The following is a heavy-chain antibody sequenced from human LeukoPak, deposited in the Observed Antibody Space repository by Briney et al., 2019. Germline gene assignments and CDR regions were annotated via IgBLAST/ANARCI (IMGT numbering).Heavy chain of an antibody. CDR3: ARGAPAHYYDSSGYYGY. CDR2: INPNSGGT. Sequence: ASVKVSCKASGYTFTGYYMHWVRQAPGQGLEWMGWINPNSGGTNYAQKFQGRVTMTRDTSISTAYMELSRLRSDDTAVYYCARGAPAHYYDSSGYYGYWGQGTLVTVSS. D-gene: IGHD3-22*01. V-gene: IGHV1-2*02. J-gene: IGHJ4*02. CDR1: GYTFTGYY.